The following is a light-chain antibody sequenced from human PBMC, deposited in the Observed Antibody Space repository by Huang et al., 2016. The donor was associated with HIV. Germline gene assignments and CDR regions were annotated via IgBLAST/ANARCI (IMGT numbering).Light chain of an antibody. CDR2: DAS. V-gene: IGKV3-15*01. Sequence: EIVMTQSPDTLSVSPGERVSLSCRASQTVSSSLAWYQQKPGQSPRLVFYDASTRAPGIPPRFRASGSGTEFSLTITSLQSEDVGFYYCQQYSDWPRGTFGQGTRVEIK. CDR1: QTVSSS. J-gene: IGKJ1*01. CDR3: QQYSDWPRGT.